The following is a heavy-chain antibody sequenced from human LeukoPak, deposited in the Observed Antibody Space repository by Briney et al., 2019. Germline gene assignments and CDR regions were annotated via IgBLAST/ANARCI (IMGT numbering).Heavy chain of an antibody. D-gene: IGHD1-14*01. CDR3: TRGRNSAFDY. V-gene: IGHV6-1*01. CDR2: TYYASRWSN. CDR1: GDGVSSNGVA. J-gene: IGHJ4*02. Sequence: SQTLSLTCAISGDGVSSNGVAWNWIRQSPSRGLEWLGRTYYASRWSNDYALSVESRITINPDTSKNQFYLQLNSVTPEDTAVYYCTRGRNSAFDYWGQGTLVTVSS.